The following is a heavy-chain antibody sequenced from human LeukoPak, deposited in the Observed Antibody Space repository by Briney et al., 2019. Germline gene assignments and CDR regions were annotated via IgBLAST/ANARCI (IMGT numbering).Heavy chain of an antibody. Sequence: PSATLSLTCAAAGGSFSGYYWSWIRQPPGKGLEWIGEINHSGSTNYNPSLKSRVTISVDTSKNQFSLKLSSVTAADTAVYYCAREGLGIVLPIDYWGQGTLVTVSS. D-gene: IGHD7-27*01. CDR3: AREGLGIVLPIDY. CDR2: INHSGST. J-gene: IGHJ4*02. V-gene: IGHV4-34*01. CDR1: GGSFSGYY.